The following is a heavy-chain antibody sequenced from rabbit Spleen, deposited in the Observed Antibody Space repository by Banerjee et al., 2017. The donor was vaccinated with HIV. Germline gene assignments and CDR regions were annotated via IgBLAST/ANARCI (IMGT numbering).Heavy chain of an antibody. Sequence: QEQLEESGGGLVKPEGSLTLTCTASGFSFSSSYWICWVRQAPGKGLEWIACINAVTGKSVYASWAKGRLIMSRTSSTTVTLQMTSLTAADTATYFCARDLVAVIGWNFNLWGQGTLVTVS. V-gene: IGHV1S45*01. CDR2: INAVTGKS. D-gene: IGHD1-1*01. CDR3: ARDLVAVIGWNFNL. CDR1: GFSFSSSYW. J-gene: IGHJ4*01.